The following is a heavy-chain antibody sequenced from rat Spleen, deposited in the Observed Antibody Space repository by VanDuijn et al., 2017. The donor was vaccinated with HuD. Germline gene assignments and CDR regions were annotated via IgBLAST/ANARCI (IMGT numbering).Heavy chain of an antibody. J-gene: IGHJ3*01. CDR3: ARQDTSGYSNWFAY. CDR1: GFTFTNYY. Sequence: EVQLVESGGGLVQPGRSLKLSCAASGFTFTNYYMAWVRQAPTKGLEWVATISYGDSSGHSSTYYRDSVKGRFTISRDNSKSTLYLQVDSLRSEDTATYYCARQDTSGYSNWFAYWGQGTLVTVSS. V-gene: IGHV5-29*01. D-gene: IGHD4-3*01. CDR2: ISYGDSSGHSST.